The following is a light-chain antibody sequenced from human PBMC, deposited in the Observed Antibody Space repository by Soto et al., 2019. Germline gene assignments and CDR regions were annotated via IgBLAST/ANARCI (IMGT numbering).Light chain of an antibody. Sequence: DIQMTQSPSTLSASVGDRVTITCRASQSIRSWLAWYQQKPGKAPKLLIYKASNLESGVPSRFSGSASGTEFTLTISSLQPDDFATYYCQQYNSYSGTFGQGTKLEIK. CDR1: QSIRSW. J-gene: IGKJ2*02. V-gene: IGKV1-5*03. CDR2: KAS. CDR3: QQYNSYSGT.